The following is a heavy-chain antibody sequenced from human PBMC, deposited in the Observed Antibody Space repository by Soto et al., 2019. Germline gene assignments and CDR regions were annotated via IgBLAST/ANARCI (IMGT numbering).Heavy chain of an antibody. CDR2: ISGSGVIT. Sequence: GGSLRLSCAASGFTFSGYDMTWVRQAPGQGLQYISGISGSGVITYYPDSMRGRFIISRDNSKNILYLQVNILRAEDTAVYYCARRGPYYFDFWGQGTLVTVSS. CDR3: ARRGPYYFDF. V-gene: IGHV3-23*01. D-gene: IGHD3-10*01. J-gene: IGHJ4*02. CDR1: GFTFSGYD.